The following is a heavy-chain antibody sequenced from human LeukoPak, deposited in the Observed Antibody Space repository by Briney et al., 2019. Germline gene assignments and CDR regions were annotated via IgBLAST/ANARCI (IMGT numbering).Heavy chain of an antibody. D-gene: IGHD6-19*01. V-gene: IGHV1-46*01. Sequence: ASVKVSCKASGYTFTIYYMHWVRQAPGQGLEWMGIINPSGVSTSHAQKFQGRVTMTRDTSTSTVYMELSRLRSEDTAVYYCARDTIAVAGDEFDYWGQGTLVTVSS. J-gene: IGHJ4*02. CDR2: INPSGVST. CDR1: GYTFTIYY. CDR3: ARDTIAVAGDEFDY.